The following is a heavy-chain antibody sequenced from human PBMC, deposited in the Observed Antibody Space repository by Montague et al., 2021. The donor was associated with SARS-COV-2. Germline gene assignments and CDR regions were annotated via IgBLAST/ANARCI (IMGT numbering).Heavy chain of an antibody. CDR1: GGSINGYY. V-gene: IGHV4-59*08. CDR2: INFSWNT. D-gene: IGHD1-26*01. CDR3: ARLRTGSYVFDY. Sequence: SETLSLTCTVSGGSINGYYWCWIWQSPGTGLDWIGYINFSWNTNYNSYPKRRVPISLDTSTRKFSLWLSSVTAADTAVYFCARLRTGSYVFDYWGQGTLVTVSS. J-gene: IGHJ4*02.